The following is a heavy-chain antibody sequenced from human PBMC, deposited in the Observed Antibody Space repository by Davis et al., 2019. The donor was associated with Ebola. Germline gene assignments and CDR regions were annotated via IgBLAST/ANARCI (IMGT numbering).Heavy chain of an antibody. J-gene: IGHJ5*01. CDR2: ISYSGHT. D-gene: IGHD2-15*01. V-gene: IGHV4-39*01. CDR1: AGSLNSRNYY. CDR3: ARSLPPNTVMVVPPTRNWFDS. Sequence: MPSETLSLTCTVSAGSLNSRNYYWGWIRHPPGKGLEWIGTISYSGHTYYNPSLRSRLTISVATSKNQFSLRLTSVTAADTSIYYCARSLPPNTVMVVPPTRNWFDSWGQGILVIVSS.